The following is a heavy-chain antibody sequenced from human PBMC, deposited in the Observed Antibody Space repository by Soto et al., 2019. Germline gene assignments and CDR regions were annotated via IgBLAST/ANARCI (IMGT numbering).Heavy chain of an antibody. CDR2: INPNNGDT. CDR3: AREITYGGGSFSLGL. CDR1: GYFFTSHY. Sequence: QVQLVQSGAEVEKPGASVKVSCKTSGYFFTSHYIHWVRLAPGRGLAWMGRINPNNGDTNSPQKIQGRVTMTSDTSISTAYMEMSGLRSDDTALYYCAREITYGGGSFSLGLWGQGTLVPVSS. J-gene: IGHJ4*02. D-gene: IGHD3-10*01. V-gene: IGHV1-2*06.